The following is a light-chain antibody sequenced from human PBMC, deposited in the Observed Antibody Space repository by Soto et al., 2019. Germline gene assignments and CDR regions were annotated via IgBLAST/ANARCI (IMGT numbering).Light chain of an antibody. J-gene: IGLJ3*02. CDR2: DVT. CDR1: SSDVGGYNY. CDR3: SSYTSSSTPLV. Sequence: QSVLTQPASVSGSPGQSITISCTGTSSDVGGYNYVSWYQQHPGKAPKLMIYDVTNRPSGVSNRFSGSTSGNTASLTISGLQAEDEADYYCSSYTSSSTPLVFGGGTKVTVL. V-gene: IGLV2-14*01.